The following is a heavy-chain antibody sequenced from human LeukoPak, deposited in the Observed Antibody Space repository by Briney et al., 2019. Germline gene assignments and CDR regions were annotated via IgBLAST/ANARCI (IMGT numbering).Heavy chain of an antibody. CDR3: ARDGFYGDYVAD. D-gene: IGHD4-17*01. V-gene: IGHV1-69*04. Sequence: ASVKVSCKASGGTFSSYAISWVRQAPGQGPEWMGRIIPILGIANYAQKFQGRVTITADKSTSTAYMELSSLRSEDTAVYYCARDGFYGDYVADWGQGTLVTVSS. CDR2: IIPILGIA. J-gene: IGHJ4*02. CDR1: GGTFSSYA.